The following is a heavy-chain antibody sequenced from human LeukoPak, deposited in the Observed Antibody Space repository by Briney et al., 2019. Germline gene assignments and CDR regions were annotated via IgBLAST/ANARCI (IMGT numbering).Heavy chain of an antibody. V-gene: IGHV3-13*01. J-gene: IGHJ4*02. CDR3: ARDSGSGSYPSPFFDY. D-gene: IGHD3-10*01. CDR1: GFTFSAYW. CDR2: IGTAGDT. Sequence: GGSLRLSCAASGFTFSAYWMSWVRQATGKGLEWVSAIGTAGDTYYPGSVKGRFTISRENAKNSLYLQMNSLRAGDTAVYYCARDSGSGSYPSPFFDYWGQGTLVTVSS.